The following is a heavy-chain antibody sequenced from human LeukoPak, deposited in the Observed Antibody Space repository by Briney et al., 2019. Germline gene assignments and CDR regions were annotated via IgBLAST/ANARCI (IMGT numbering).Heavy chain of an antibody. J-gene: IGHJ5*02. Sequence: GGSLRLSCAASGFTFIDYYMSWIRQAPGKGLEWVSSIISSGGTTYYADSVMGGVTVSRDNAKNSLSLQMNGLRVDDTAVYYCARGRSSGWSWGTDQWGQGTLVTVSS. V-gene: IGHV3-11*01. D-gene: IGHD6-19*01. CDR3: ARGRSSGWSWGTDQ. CDR2: IISSGGTT. CDR1: GFTFIDYY.